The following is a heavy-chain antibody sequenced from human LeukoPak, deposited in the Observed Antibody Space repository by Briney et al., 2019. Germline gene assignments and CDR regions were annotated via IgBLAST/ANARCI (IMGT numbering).Heavy chain of an antibody. J-gene: IGHJ4*02. Sequence: GGSLRLSCAASGFTFSSYSMNWVRQAPGKGLEWVSYISSSSTIYYADSVKGRFTISRDNAKNSLYLQMNSLRAEDTAVYYCAREGALAGILDFWGQGALVTVSS. V-gene: IGHV3-48*04. D-gene: IGHD6-19*01. CDR1: GFTFSSYS. CDR2: ISSSSTI. CDR3: AREGALAGILDF.